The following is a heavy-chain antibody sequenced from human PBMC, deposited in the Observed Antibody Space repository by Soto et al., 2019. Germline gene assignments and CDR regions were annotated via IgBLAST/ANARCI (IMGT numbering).Heavy chain of an antibody. J-gene: IGHJ6*02. CDR1: GFTFSSYG. CDR3: ARDGSTIFGVVIMRDSNYYGMDV. Sequence: QVQLVESGGGVVQPGRSLRLSCAASGFTFSSYGMHWVRQAPGKGLEWVAVIWYDGSNTYYADSVKGRFTISRDNSKNTLYLQMNSLRAEDTAVYYCARDGSTIFGVVIMRDSNYYGMDVWGQGTTVTVSS. V-gene: IGHV3-33*01. D-gene: IGHD3-3*01. CDR2: IWYDGSNT.